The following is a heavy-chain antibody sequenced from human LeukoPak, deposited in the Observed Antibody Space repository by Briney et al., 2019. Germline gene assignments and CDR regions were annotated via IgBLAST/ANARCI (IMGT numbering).Heavy chain of an antibody. V-gene: IGHV4-4*02. CDR3: ARGFVGYSSAWYPPMDV. CDR2: IYYSGST. J-gene: IGHJ6*03. D-gene: IGHD6-19*01. CDR1: GFTFNNQW. Sequence: GSLRLSCAVSGFTFNNQWMSWVRQPPGKGLEWIGTIYYSGSTYYNPSLKSRVTISVDTSKNQFSLKLSSVTAADTAVYYCARGFVGYSSAWYPPMDVWGKGTTVTISS.